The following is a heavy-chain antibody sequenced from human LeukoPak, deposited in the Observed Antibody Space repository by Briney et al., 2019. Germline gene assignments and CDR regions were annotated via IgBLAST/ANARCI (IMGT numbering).Heavy chain of an antibody. J-gene: IGHJ5*02. CDR2: ISNGNT. CDR3: VREAGYCASVCLKSNWFDP. D-gene: IGHD2-21*02. V-gene: IGHV3-23*01. CDR1: GFPFSNHA. Sequence: GGSLRLSCAASGFPFSNHAMSWVRQPPGKGLEWVSAISNGNTYYADSVRGRFTISRDDSKNMVYLQMNSLRVEDTARYYCVREAGYCASVCLKSNWFDPWGQGTMVTVSS.